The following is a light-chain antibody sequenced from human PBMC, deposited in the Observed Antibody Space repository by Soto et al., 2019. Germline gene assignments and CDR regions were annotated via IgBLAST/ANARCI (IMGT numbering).Light chain of an antibody. Sequence: DIRLTQSPPSLSASVGDRVTISCRASQSISTYLMWYQQKPGKAPNLLIYGASGLQNGVPSRFTGSGSVTEFTLIISGLQPEDSGTYYCQQSSITPRSFGQGTKVEI. V-gene: IGKV1-39*01. CDR1: QSISTY. J-gene: IGKJ1*01. CDR3: QQSSITPRS. CDR2: GAS.